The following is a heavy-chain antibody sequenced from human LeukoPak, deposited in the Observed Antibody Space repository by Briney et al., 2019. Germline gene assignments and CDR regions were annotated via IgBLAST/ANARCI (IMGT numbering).Heavy chain of an antibody. Sequence: GGPLRLSCAASGFTVSSNYMSWVRQAPGKGLEWVSVIYSGGSTYYADSVKGRFTISRDNSKNTLYLQMNSLRAEDTAVYYCAREEKTEPKGAFDIWGQGTMVTVSS. J-gene: IGHJ3*02. V-gene: IGHV3-53*01. CDR3: AREEKTEPKGAFDI. CDR1: GFTVSSNY. CDR2: IYSGGST. D-gene: IGHD1-14*01.